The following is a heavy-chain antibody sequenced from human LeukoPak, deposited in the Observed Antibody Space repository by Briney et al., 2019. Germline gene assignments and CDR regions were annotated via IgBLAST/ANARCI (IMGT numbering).Heavy chain of an antibody. CDR1: VFSFSSRA. D-gene: IGHD5-18*01. CDR3: AKGPYRASSGLVDY. V-gene: IGHV3-23*01. Sequence: GGSLRLSCRASVFSFSSRAMSWVRQVPGKGLEWVSGISGSGDTTYYADSVKGRFTISRDNSKNTLYLQMNSLRAEDTAVYYCAKGPYRASSGLVDYWGQGTLVTVSS. CDR2: ISGSGDTT. J-gene: IGHJ4*02.